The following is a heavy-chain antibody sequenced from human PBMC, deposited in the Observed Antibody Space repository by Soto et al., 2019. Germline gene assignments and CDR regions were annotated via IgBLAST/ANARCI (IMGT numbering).Heavy chain of an antibody. CDR3: AGGSGLYYGMDV. CDR2: IYDSGST. D-gene: IGHD7-27*01. J-gene: IGHJ6*02. Sequence: QVHLQESGPGLVKPSQTLSLTCIVSGGSITSGGYYWSWIRQHPGKGLEWIAYIYDSGSTNYNPSLKCRVSVSVDTSKNQFSLKLNSVTAADTAVYYCAGGSGLYYGMDVWGQGTTVTVSS. V-gene: IGHV4-31*03. CDR1: GGSITSGGYY.